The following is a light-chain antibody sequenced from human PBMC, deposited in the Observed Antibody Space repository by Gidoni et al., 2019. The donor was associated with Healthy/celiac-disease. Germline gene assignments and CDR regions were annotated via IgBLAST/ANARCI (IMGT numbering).Light chain of an antibody. CDR2: GAS. CDR1: QSVSSN. J-gene: IGKJ1*01. V-gene: IGKV3-15*01. CDR3: QQYNNWPPKT. Sequence: EIVMTQSPATLSVSPGERATLSCRASQSVSSNLAWYQQKPGQAPRLLIYGASTRATGIPARFSGSGSGTEFTLTISSLQSEDFAVYCCQQYNNWPPKTFGQGTRVEIK.